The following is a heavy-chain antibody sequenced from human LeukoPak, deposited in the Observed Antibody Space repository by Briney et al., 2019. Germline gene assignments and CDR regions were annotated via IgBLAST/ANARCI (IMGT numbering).Heavy chain of an antibody. CDR2: IIPIFGTA. Sequence: ASVKVSCKASGGTFSSYAISWVRQAPGQGLEWMGGIIPIFGTANYAQKFQGRVTITADESTSTAYMELSSLRSEDTAVYCCARDLSPLLWFGELTPWGQGTLVTVSS. D-gene: IGHD3-10*01. CDR1: GGTFSSYA. CDR3: ARDLSPLLWFGELTP. J-gene: IGHJ5*02. V-gene: IGHV1-69*13.